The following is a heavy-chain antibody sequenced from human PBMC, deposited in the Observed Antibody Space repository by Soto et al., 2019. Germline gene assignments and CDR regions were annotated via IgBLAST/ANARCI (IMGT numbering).Heavy chain of an antibody. CDR2: ISSTSSII. Sequence: EVQLVESGGGLVQPGGFLRLSCAASGFSFSSHSMNWVRQAPGKGLEWVSYISSTSSIIYYADSVKGRFTTSRDNAKHSLYLQMYSLRDEDTAVSYCTSSKWWADIPFHPWGQGTLAIVSS. V-gene: IGHV3-48*02. J-gene: IGHJ1*01. D-gene: IGHD2-15*01. CDR3: TSSKWWADIPFHP. CDR1: GFSFSSHS.